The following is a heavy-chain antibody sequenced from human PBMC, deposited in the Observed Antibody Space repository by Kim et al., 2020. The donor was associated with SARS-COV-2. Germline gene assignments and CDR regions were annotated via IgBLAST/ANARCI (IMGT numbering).Heavy chain of an antibody. CDR3: VRDRMGGGFDM. CDR2: ITKSSTTI. D-gene: IGHD3-16*01. Sequence: GGSLRLSCATSGFTFSAYDMNWVRQAPGKGLEWLSFITKSSTTIYYADSVEGRFTISRDNAKNSLFLQMNSLRDEDTALYYCVRDRMGGGFDMWGQGTMGTVSS. J-gene: IGHJ3*02. V-gene: IGHV3-48*02. CDR1: GFTFSAYD.